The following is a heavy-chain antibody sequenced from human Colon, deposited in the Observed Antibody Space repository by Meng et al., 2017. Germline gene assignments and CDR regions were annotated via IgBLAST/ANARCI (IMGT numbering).Heavy chain of an antibody. CDR2: IYYSGST. D-gene: IGHD4-17*01. CDR1: GGAISSGDYY. V-gene: IGHV4-30-4*01. CDR3: ARDRKHYGERGWIDP. J-gene: IGHJ5*02. Sequence: GPERLPPSQPLSLTCTVTGGAISSGDYYWSWIRQPPGKGLEWIGYIYYSGSTYSNASLKSRVTISIDRSKNQFSLKLSSVTAADTAVYYCARDRKHYGERGWIDPWGQGTLVTVSS.